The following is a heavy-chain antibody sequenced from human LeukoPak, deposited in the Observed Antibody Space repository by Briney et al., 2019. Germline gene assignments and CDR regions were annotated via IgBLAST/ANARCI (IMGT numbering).Heavy chain of an antibody. CDR2: ISGGDGTT. CDR1: GFTFSNYA. CDR3: TRSHYYDSSGYYFYYGMDV. J-gene: IGHJ6*02. D-gene: IGHD3-22*01. Sequence: SGGSLRLSCAASGFTFSNYAMNWVRQAPGKGLEWVSGISGGDGTTFYADSVKGRFTISRDNSKNTLYLQMNSLRAEDTAVYYCTRSHYYDSSGYYFYYGMDVWGQGTTVTVSS. V-gene: IGHV3-23*01.